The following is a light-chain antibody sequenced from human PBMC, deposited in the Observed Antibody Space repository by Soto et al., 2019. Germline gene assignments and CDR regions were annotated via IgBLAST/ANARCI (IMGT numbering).Light chain of an antibody. J-gene: IGLJ1*01. CDR3: SSYAGSNNLGV. CDR1: SSDVGGYKY. Sequence: QSALTQPPSASGSPGQSVTISCTGTSSDVGGYKYVSWYQQHPGKAPKLMIFEVNKRPSGVPDRFSGSKSGNTASLTVSRLQAEDEADYYCSSYAGSNNLGVFGTGTKLTVL. CDR2: EVN. V-gene: IGLV2-8*01.